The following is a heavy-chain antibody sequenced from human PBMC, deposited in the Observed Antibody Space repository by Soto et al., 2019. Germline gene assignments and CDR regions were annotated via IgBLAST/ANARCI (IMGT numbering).Heavy chain of an antibody. CDR2: TYYRSKWYN. Sequence: SQTLLLTCAISGNSVSSNSASWNWIRQSPSRGLEWLGRTYYRSKWYNDYAVSVKSRITINPDTSKNQFSLQLNSVTPEDTVVYYCARSLVPVAEYAFDIWGQGTMVTVSS. V-gene: IGHV6-1*01. J-gene: IGHJ3*02. CDR1: GNSVSSNSAS. CDR3: ARSLVPVAEYAFDI. D-gene: IGHD6-19*01.